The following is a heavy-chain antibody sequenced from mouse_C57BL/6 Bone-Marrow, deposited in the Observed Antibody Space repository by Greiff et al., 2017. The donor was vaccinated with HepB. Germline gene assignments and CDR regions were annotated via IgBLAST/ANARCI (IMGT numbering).Heavy chain of an antibody. CDR2: IGPGSGST. V-gene: IGHV1-77*01. CDR1: GYTFTDYY. Sequence: QVQLQQSGAELVKPGASVKISCKASGYTFTDYYINWVKQRPGQGLEWIGKIGPGSGSTYYNEKFKGKATLTADKSSSTAYMQLSSLTSEDSAVYFRARSLSMVTTWNYFDYWGQGITLTVSS. J-gene: IGHJ2*01. D-gene: IGHD2-2*01. CDR3: ARSLSMVTTWNYFDY.